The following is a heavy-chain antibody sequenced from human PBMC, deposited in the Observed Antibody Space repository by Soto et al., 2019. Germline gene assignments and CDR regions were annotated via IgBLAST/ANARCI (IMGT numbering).Heavy chain of an antibody. CDR3: AKDGCFFRWYPPPSAMDF. CDR1: RLCLDRKC. J-gene: IGHJ6*02. CDR2: TSYDGSNK. V-gene: IGHV3-30*18. Sequence: GGTLRLSCAASRLCLDRKCISCVGLCPGKGLEWVAVTSYDGSNKYYADSVKGRFTISRDNSKNTLYLQMNSLRAEDTAVYYCAKDGCFFRWYPPPSAMDFWGPG. D-gene: IGHD2-15*01.